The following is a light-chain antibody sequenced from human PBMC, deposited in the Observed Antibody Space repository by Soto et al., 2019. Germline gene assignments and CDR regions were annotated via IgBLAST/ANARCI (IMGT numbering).Light chain of an antibody. V-gene: IGLV4-69*01. J-gene: IGLJ2*01. CDR1: SGHSSYA. Sequence: QPVLTQSPSASASLGASVKLTCTLNSGHSSYAIAWHQQQPEKGPRYLMKVNSDGSHSKGDGIPDRFSGSSAGAERYLTSSSLQSEDEADYYCQTWGTGIVVFGGGTKLTVL. CDR3: QTWGTGIVV. CDR2: VNSDGSH.